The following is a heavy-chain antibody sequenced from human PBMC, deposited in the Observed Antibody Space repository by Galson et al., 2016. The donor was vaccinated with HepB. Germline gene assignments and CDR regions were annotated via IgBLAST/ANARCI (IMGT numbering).Heavy chain of an antibody. J-gene: IGHJ6*03. CDR2: INPSGGST. V-gene: IGHV1-46*01. D-gene: IGHD3/OR15-3a*01. CDR3: ARENPISIFGLGYMDV. CDR1: GYTFTSHW. Sequence: SVKVSCKASGYTFTSHWMHWVRQAPGQGLEWMGIINPSGGSTKYAPKFQGRVTMTRDTSTSTVFMDLSSLRSDDTAVYFCARENPISIFGLGYMDVWGKGTTVTVSS.